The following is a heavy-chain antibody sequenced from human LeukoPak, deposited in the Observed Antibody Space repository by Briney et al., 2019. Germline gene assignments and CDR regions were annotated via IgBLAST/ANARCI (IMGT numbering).Heavy chain of an antibody. D-gene: IGHD2-2*01. V-gene: IGHV7-4-1*02. CDR1: GYTFTTYA. J-gene: IGHJ4*02. CDR2: INTDTGKP. Sequence: ASVKVSCKASGYTFTTYAMSWVRQDPGQGLEWMGWINTDTGKPTYAQGFTGRFVFSLDTSVSTAYLQISGLEAEDTAVYYCARVSGYCSTTTCYPVYWGQGTLVTVSS. CDR3: ARVSGYCSTTTCYPVY.